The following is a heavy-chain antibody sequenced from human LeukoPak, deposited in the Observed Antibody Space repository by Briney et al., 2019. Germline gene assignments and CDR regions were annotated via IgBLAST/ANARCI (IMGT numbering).Heavy chain of an antibody. J-gene: IGHJ6*02. V-gene: IGHV1-8*02. Sequence: ASVKVSCKASGGTFSSYAINWVRQATGQGLEWMGWMNPNSGNTGYAQKFQGRVTMTRNTSISTAYMELSSLRSEDTAVYYCARTLKSAGGDFWSGYYYYYGMDVWGQGTTVTVSS. CDR3: ARTLKSAGGDFWSGYYYYYGMDV. D-gene: IGHD3-3*01. CDR2: MNPNSGNT. CDR1: GGTFSSYA.